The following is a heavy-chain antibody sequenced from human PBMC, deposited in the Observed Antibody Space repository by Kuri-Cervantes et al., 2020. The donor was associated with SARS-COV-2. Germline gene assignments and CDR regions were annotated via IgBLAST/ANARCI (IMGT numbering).Heavy chain of an antibody. CDR2: IYSGGST. CDR1: GFTVSSNY. V-gene: IGHV3-66*01. CDR3: ARARHDFWSGYRYYYYYYMDV. J-gene: IGHJ6*03. D-gene: IGHD3-3*01. Sequence: GESLKISCAASGFTVSSNYMSWVRQAPGKGLEWVSVIYSGGSTYYADSVKGRFTISRDNSKNTLYLQMNSLRAEDTAVYYCARARHDFWSGYRYYYYYYMDVWGKGTTVTVSS.